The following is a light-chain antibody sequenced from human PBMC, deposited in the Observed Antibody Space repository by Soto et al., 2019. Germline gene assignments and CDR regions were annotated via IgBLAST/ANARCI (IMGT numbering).Light chain of an antibody. Sequence: QSALTQPASVSGSPGQSITISCTGTSSDVGGYNYVSWYQQHPGKAPKLIIYEVSYRPSGISYRVSGSKSGNMASLTISGLRAEDEADYYCTSYTSSSTLLFGGGTKLTVL. J-gene: IGLJ3*02. CDR2: EVS. CDR1: SSDVGGYNY. V-gene: IGLV2-14*01. CDR3: TSYTSSSTLL.